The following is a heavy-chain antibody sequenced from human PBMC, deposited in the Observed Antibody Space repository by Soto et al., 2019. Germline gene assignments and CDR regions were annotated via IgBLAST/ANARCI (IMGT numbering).Heavy chain of an antibody. CDR3: ARGLITSTHRGIDY. V-gene: IGHV3-33*01. D-gene: IGHD3-16*01. CDR1: GFTFSSYG. J-gene: IGHJ4*02. CDR2: IWYDGSNK. Sequence: QVQLVESGGGVVQPGRSLRLSCAASGFTFSSYGMHWVRQAPGKGLEWEAVIWYDGSNKYYTDSVKGRFTISRDNSRNTLYLQMNSLSAEDTAVYYCARGLITSTHRGIDYWGQGTLVTVSS.